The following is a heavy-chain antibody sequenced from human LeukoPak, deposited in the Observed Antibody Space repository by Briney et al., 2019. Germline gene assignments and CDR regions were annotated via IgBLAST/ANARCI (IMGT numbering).Heavy chain of an antibody. Sequence: SGTLSLTCAVYGGSFSGYYWSWIRQPPGKGLEWIGEINHSGSTNYNPSLKSRVTISVDTSKNQFSLKLSSVTAADTAVYYCARGRAAAAYWGQGTLVTVSS. D-gene: IGHD6-13*01. V-gene: IGHV4-34*01. CDR1: GGSFSGYY. CDR2: INHSGST. CDR3: ARGRAAAAY. J-gene: IGHJ4*02.